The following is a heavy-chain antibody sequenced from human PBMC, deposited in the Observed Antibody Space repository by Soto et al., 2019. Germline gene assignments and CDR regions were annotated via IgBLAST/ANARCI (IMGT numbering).Heavy chain of an antibody. CDR2: TYYGSKWYS. V-gene: IGHV6-1*01. CDR3: ARSYSVAGSQYNWFDP. D-gene: IGHD6-19*01. CDR1: GDSVSGNIAA. Sequence: SQTLSLTCAISGDSVSGNIAAWNWIRQSPSRGLEWLGRTYYGSKWYSDYAVSVKSRITINPDTSKNQFSLQLNSVTPEDTAVYYCARSYSVAGSQYNWFDPWGQGTLVTSPQ. J-gene: IGHJ5*02.